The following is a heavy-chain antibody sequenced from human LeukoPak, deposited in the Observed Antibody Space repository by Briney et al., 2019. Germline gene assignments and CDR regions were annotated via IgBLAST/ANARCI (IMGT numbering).Heavy chain of an antibody. V-gene: IGHV4-4*09. CDR3: ARHGYNPMDY. CDR1: GGSIRSYY. D-gene: IGHD5-24*01. CDR2: IYTSGST. J-gene: IGHJ4*02. Sequence: SDPLSLTCTVSGGSIRSYYWRWIRQPPGRGLEWIGYIYTSGSTNYNPSLKSRVTISVDTSKNQFSLKLSSVTAADTAVYYCARHGYNPMDYWGKGTLVSVSS.